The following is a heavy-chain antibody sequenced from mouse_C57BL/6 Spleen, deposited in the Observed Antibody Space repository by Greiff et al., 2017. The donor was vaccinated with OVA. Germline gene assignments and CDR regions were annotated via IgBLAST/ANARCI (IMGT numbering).Heavy chain of an antibody. V-gene: IGHV5-12*01. CDR3: ARRGLPGGYFDV. CDR2: ISNGGGST. J-gene: IGHJ1*03. Sequence: EVKVVESGGGLVQPGGSLKLSCAASGFTFSDYYMYWVRQTPEKRLEWVAYISNGGGSTYYPDTVKGRFTISRDNAKNTLYLQMSRLKSEDTAMYYCARRGLPGGYFDVWGTGTTVTVSS. D-gene: IGHD2-4*01. CDR1: GFTFSDYY.